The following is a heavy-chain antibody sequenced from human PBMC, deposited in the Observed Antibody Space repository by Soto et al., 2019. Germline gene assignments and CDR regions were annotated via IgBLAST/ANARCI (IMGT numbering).Heavy chain of an antibody. Sequence: QVQLVQSGAEVKKPGAPVKAPGKASGYTFTSNDINWGGQATGQGLEWMGWMNPNRGKTGYTQKFQGGVTMTRNTSISTAYMELSSLRSEDTAVYYCAREGTGLDYWGQGTLVTVSS. J-gene: IGHJ4*02. CDR2: MNPNRGKT. CDR3: AREGTGLDY. CDR1: GYTFTSND. D-gene: IGHD1-1*01. V-gene: IGHV1-8*01.